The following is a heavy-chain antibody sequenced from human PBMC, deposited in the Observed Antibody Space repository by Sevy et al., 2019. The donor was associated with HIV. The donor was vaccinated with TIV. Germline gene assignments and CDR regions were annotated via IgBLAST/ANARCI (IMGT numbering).Heavy chain of an antibody. CDR3: VREGVGGYSYSLDX. Sequence: GGSLRLSCAASGFXFSSYWMXWVRQAPGKGLEWVATMKEDGSERNYVDSVKGRFTISRDNAKNSLYLQMNSLRAEDTAVYYCVREGVGGYSYSLDXXGQGTLVTVSS. V-gene: IGHV3-7*01. D-gene: IGHD5-18*01. CDR2: MKEDGSER. CDR1: GFXFSSYW. J-gene: IGHJ4*02.